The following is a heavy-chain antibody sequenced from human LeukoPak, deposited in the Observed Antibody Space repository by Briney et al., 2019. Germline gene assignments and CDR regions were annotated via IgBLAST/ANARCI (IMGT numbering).Heavy chain of an antibody. J-gene: IGHJ4*02. D-gene: IGHD3-10*01. CDR2: IYHSGST. Sequence: SGTLSLTCAVSGGSISSSNWWSWVRQPPGKGLEWIGEIYHSGSTNYNPSLKSRVTISVDKSKNQFSLKLSSVTAADTAVYYCAREPPVYYYGSGSYFDYWAREPWSPSPQ. CDR3: AREPPVYYYGSGSYFDY. V-gene: IGHV4-4*02. CDR1: GGSISSSNW.